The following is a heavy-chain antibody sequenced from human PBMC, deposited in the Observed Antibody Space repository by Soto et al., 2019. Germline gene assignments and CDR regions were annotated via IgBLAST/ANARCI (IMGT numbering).Heavy chain of an antibody. Sequence: QVQLQESGPGLVKPSETLSLTCSVSGASISSYHWSWIRQTPGKGLEWIGYIYYSGSANYNPSLKIQVTFSVDTSKNQVSLKLSSVTAADTGVYYCAAAVPAEYVFPYYYMDVWGKGTTVTVSS. J-gene: IGHJ6*03. CDR2: IYYSGSA. CDR3: AAAVPAEYVFPYYYMDV. CDR1: GASISSYH. V-gene: IGHV4-59*01. D-gene: IGHD3-16*01.